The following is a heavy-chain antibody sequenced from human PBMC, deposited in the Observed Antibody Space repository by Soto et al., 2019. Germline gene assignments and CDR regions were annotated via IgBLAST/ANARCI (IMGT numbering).Heavy chain of an antibody. J-gene: IGHJ6*02. CDR2: INHSGST. CDR1: GGSFSGYY. V-gene: IGHV4-34*01. Sequence: SETLSLTCAVYGGSFSGYYWSWIRQPPGKGLEWIGEINHSGSTNYSPSLKSRVTISVDTSKNQFSLKLTSVTAADTAVYYCARIVLMVPGGYHYGMDVWGQGTTVTVSS. CDR3: ARIVLMVPGGYHYGMDV. D-gene: IGHD2-8*01.